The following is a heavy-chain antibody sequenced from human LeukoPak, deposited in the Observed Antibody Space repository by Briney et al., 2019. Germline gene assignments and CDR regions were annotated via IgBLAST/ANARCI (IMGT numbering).Heavy chain of an antibody. Sequence: ASVKVSCKASGYTFTSYGISWVRQAPGQGLEWMGWISAYNGNTNYAQKLQGRVTMTTDTSTSTAYMELRSLRSEDTAVYYCARMYCSSTSCSVNWFDPWGQGTLVTVSS. V-gene: IGHV1-18*01. CDR1: GYTFTSYG. CDR3: ARMYCSSTSCSVNWFDP. CDR2: ISAYNGNT. J-gene: IGHJ5*02. D-gene: IGHD2-2*01.